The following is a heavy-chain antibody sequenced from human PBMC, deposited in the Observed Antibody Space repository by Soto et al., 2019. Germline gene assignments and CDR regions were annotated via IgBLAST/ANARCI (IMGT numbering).Heavy chain of an antibody. Sequence: SVKVSCKASGGTFSSYAISWVRQAPGQGLEWMGGIIPIFGTANYAQKFQGRVTITADESTSTAYMELSSLRSEDTAVYYCARERVNIVVVTASPGAFDIWGQGTMVTVS. CDR2: IIPIFGTA. J-gene: IGHJ3*02. CDR1: GGTFSSYA. D-gene: IGHD2-21*02. CDR3: ARERVNIVVVTASPGAFDI. V-gene: IGHV1-69*13.